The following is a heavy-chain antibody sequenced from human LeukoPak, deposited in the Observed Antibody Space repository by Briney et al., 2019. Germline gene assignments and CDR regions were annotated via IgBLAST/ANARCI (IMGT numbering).Heavy chain of an antibody. CDR3: ARSVYYGLYYFDY. V-gene: IGHV4-39*07. D-gene: IGHD3-3*01. CDR1: GGSISSSSYY. CDR2: IYYSGST. J-gene: IGHJ4*02. Sequence: SETLSLTCTVSGGSISSSSYYWGWIRQPPGKGLEWIGSIYYSGSTYYNPSLKSRVTISVDTSKNQFSLKLSSVTAADTAVYYCARSVYYGLYYFDYWGQGTLVTVSS.